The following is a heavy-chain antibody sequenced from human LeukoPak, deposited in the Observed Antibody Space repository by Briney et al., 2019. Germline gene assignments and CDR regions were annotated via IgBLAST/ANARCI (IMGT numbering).Heavy chain of an antibody. J-gene: IGHJ4*02. D-gene: IGHD6-6*01. Sequence: SGGSLRLSCTASGFTFSSYWMHWVRQAPGKGVVWVSRINSDGSSTNYADSVKGRFTISRDNAKNTLYLQMNSLRVEDTAVYYCARGLSGYSSSLGYWGQGTLVTVSS. CDR1: GFTFSSYW. CDR2: INSDGSST. V-gene: IGHV3-74*01. CDR3: ARGLSGYSSSLGY.